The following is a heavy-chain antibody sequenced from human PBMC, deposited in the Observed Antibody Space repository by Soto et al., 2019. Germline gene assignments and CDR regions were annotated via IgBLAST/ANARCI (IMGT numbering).Heavy chain of an antibody. CDR3: ARSDIVVVVAATPDAFDI. D-gene: IGHD2-15*01. Sequence: KISCKGSGYSFTSYWIGWVRQMPGKGLEWMGIIYPGDSDTRYSPSFQGQVTISADKSISTAYLQWSSLKASDTAMYYCARSDIVVVVAATPDAFDIWGQGTMVTVSS. J-gene: IGHJ3*02. CDR1: GYSFTSYW. V-gene: IGHV5-51*01. CDR2: IYPGDSDT.